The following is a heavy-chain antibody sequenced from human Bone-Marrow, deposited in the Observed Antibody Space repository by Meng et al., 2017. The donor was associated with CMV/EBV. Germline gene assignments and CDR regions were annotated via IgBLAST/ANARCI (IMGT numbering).Heavy chain of an antibody. CDR3: ARDGGTLYGMDV. Sequence: ASVKVSCKASGYTFTSYYMHWVRQAPGQGLEWMGIINPSGGSTSYAQKFQGRVTMTRDTSTSTVYMELSSLRSEDAAVYYCARDGGTLYGMDVWGQGTTVTVSS. CDR2: INPSGGST. V-gene: IGHV1-46*01. J-gene: IGHJ6*02. CDR1: GYTFTSYY. D-gene: IGHD3-16*01.